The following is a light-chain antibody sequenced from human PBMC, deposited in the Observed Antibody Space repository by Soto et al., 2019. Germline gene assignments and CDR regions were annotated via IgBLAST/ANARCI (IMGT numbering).Light chain of an antibody. CDR1: HVISNY. V-gene: IGKV1-9*01. Sequence: IQLTQSPSSLSASVGDRVTITCRASHVISNYLAWYQQKPGKAPNLLIYGASTLQTGVPSRFSGSESGTLFTLTISSLRPEDYATYYCQELNSYPITFGQGTRLEIK. J-gene: IGKJ5*01. CDR3: QELNSYPIT. CDR2: GAS.